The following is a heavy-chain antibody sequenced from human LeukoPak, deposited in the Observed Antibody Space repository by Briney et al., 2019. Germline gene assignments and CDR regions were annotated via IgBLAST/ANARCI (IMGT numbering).Heavy chain of an antibody. D-gene: IGHD2-2*01. Sequence: GRSLRLSCAASGFTFDDYAMHWVRHAPGKGLEWVSGISWNSGSIGYADSVKGRFTISRDNAKNSLYLQMNSLRAEDTALYYCAKGGYCSSTSCYPFDYWGQGTLVTVSS. V-gene: IGHV3-9*01. CDR2: ISWNSGSI. J-gene: IGHJ4*02. CDR3: AKGGYCSSTSCYPFDY. CDR1: GFTFDDYA.